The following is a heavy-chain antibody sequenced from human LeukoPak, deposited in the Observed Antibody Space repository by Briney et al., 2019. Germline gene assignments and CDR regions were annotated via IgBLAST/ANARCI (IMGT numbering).Heavy chain of an antibody. Sequence: SGPTLVNPTQTLTLTCTFSGFSLSTSGVGVGCIRQPPGNALQWLALFYWDDDKRYSPSLQSRLTITKDTSKNQVVLTMTNMYPVDTATYYCAHSTRRWDCSGGRCYYFDYWGQGTPVTVSS. CDR3: AHSTRRWDCSGGRCYYFDY. J-gene: IGHJ4*02. CDR2: FYWDDDK. V-gene: IGHV2-5*02. D-gene: IGHD2-15*01. CDR1: GFSLSTSGVG.